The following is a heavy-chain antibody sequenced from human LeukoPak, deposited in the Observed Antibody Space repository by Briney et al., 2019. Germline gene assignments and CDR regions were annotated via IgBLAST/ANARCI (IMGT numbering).Heavy chain of an antibody. J-gene: IGHJ4*02. D-gene: IGHD3-10*01. CDR3: ARDGITMVRGTEL. CDR1: GFTFSSYS. V-gene: IGHV3-21*01. Sequence: GGSLRLSCAASGFTFSSYSMNWVRQAPGKGLEWVSSISSSSSYIYYADSAKGRFTISRDNAKNSLYLQMNSLRAEDTAVYYCARDGITMVRGTELWGQGTLVTVSS. CDR2: ISSSSSYI.